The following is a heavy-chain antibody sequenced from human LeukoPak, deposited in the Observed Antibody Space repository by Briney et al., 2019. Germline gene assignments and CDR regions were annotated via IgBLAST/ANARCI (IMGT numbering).Heavy chain of an antibody. D-gene: IGHD3/OR15-3a*01. CDR3: AKDGTD. CDR2: FSGNSHST. CDR1: GFTFSNTG. Sequence: GGSLRLSCAASGFTFSNTGMRSVRQAPGRGLEWVSGFSGNSHSTYYADSVKGRFTITRDNSKNTLYLQMNSLRAEDTAVYYCAKDGTDWGQGTLVTVSS. V-gene: IGHV3-23*01. J-gene: IGHJ4*02.